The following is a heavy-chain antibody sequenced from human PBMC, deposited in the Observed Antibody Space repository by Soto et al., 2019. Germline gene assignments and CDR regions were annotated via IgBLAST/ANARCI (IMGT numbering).Heavy chain of an antibody. Sequence: QLQLQESGPGLVKPSETLSLTCTVSGGSISSSNYYWGWIRQPPGKGLEWIGSIYYSGSTYYNPSLKSRVTISVDTSKNQFSLKLSSVTAADTAVYYCVSSEIVVVHDAFDIWGQGTMVTVSS. D-gene: IGHD3-22*01. CDR2: IYYSGST. J-gene: IGHJ3*02. CDR3: VSSEIVVVHDAFDI. CDR1: GGSISSSNYY. V-gene: IGHV4-39*01.